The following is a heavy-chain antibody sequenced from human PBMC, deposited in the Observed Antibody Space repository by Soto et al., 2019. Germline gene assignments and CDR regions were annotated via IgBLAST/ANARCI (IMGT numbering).Heavy chain of an antibody. CDR2: IYYSGST. CDR3: AKSYGSGSYFDY. J-gene: IGHJ4*02. Sequence: SETLSLTCTVSGGSISSSSYYWGWIRQPPGKGLEWIGSIYYSGSTYYNPSLKSRVTISVDTSKNQFSLKLSSVTAADTAVYYCAKSYGSGSYFDYWGQGTLVTVSS. D-gene: IGHD3-10*01. CDR1: GGSISSSSYY. V-gene: IGHV4-39*01.